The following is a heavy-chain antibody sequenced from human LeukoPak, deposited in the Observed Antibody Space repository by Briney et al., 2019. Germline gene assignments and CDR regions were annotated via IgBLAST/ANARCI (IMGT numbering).Heavy chain of an antibody. CDR3: AKSSAPGGYYYYGMDV. D-gene: IGHD6-19*01. J-gene: IGHJ6*02. CDR2: ISGDGGIT. Sequence: GGSLRLSCAASEFTFSTYAMSWVRQAPGKGLEWVSGISGDGGITYYAGSVRGRFTISRDNSKNTLFLQMNSLRAEDTAIYYCAKSSAPGGYYYYGMDVWGQGTTVTVSS. V-gene: IGHV3-23*01. CDR1: EFTFSTYA.